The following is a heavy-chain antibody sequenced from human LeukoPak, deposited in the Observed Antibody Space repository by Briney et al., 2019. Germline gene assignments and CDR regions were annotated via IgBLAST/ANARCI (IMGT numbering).Heavy chain of an antibody. J-gene: IGHJ4*02. V-gene: IGHV1-2*02. CDR1: GYTFTGYY. CDR3: ARDLGYCSSTSCYAHFDY. D-gene: IGHD2-2*01. CDR2: INPNSGGT. Sequence: ASVKVSCKASGYTFTGYYMHWVRQAPGQGLEWMGWINPNSGGTNYSQKFQGRVTMTRETSISTAYMEMSRLRSDDTAVYYCARDLGYCSSTSCYAHFDYWGQGTLVTVSS.